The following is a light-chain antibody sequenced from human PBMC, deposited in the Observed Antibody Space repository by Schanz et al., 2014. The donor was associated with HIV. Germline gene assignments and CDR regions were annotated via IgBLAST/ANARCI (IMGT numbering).Light chain of an antibody. CDR3: SSYTSRSTWV. V-gene: IGLV1-40*01. CDR1: SSNIGAGYD. Sequence: QSVLTQPPSVSGAPGQRVTMSCTGSSSNIGAGYDVHWYQHLPGTAPKLLIYGSTNRPSGVPDRFSGSKSGTAASLAISGLQAEDEADYYCSSYTSRSTWVFGGGTKVTVL. CDR2: GST. J-gene: IGLJ3*02.